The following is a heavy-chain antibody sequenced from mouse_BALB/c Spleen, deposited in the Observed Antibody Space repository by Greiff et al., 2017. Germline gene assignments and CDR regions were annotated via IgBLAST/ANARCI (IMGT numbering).Heavy chain of an antibody. CDR3: AREGDGSFAY. CDR2: ISSGGST. D-gene: IGHD2-3*01. V-gene: IGHV5-6-5*01. Sequence: EVKLMESGGGLVKPGGSLKLSCAASGFTFSSYAMSWVRQTPEKRLEWVASISSGGSTYYPDSVKGRFTISRDNARNILYLQMSSLRSEDTAMYYCAREGDGSFAYWGQGTLVTVSA. CDR1: GFTFSSYA. J-gene: IGHJ3*01.